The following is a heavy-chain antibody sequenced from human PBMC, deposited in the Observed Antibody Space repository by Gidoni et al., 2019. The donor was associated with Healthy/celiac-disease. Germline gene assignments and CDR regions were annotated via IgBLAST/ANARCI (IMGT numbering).Heavy chain of an antibody. CDR1: GFTFSSYA. CDR3: ARMGPAVDTAMALGYFDY. J-gene: IGHJ4*02. V-gene: IGHV3-30-3*01. Sequence: QVQLVESGGGVVQPGRSLRLSCAASGFTFSSYAMHWVRQAPGKGVEWVAVISYDGSNKYYADSVKGRFTISRDNSKNTLYLQMNSLRAEDTAVYYCARMGPAVDTAMALGYFDYWGQGTLVTVSS. CDR2: ISYDGSNK. D-gene: IGHD5-18*01.